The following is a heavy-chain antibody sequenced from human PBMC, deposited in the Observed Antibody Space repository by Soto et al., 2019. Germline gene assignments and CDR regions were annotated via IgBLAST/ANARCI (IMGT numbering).Heavy chain of an antibody. V-gene: IGHV4-31*03. CDR3: VGRLATIYNYSDS. D-gene: IGHD3-3*01. CDR2: TSYSGSA. J-gene: IGHJ4*02. Sequence: SETLSLTCTVSGDSISSGSHYWNWIRQRPGKGLEWIGYTSYSGSAYYSPSLKSRLTISVDTSKNQFSLKLNSVTAADTAVYYFVGRLATIYNYSDSWGQGTQVTVSS. CDR1: GDSISSGSHY.